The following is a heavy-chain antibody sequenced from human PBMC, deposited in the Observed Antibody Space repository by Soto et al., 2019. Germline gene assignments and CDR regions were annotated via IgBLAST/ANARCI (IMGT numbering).Heavy chain of an antibody. CDR1: GLSLSTSGAG. J-gene: IGHJ4*02. CDR3: VHRPSYGGQCFDY. D-gene: IGHD4-17*01. Sequence: QITLKESGPPLVKPTQTLTLTCTFPGLSLSTSGAGVGWVRQPPGKALERLPLIYWDNDEHYSPSQKSMITVTKDTSKNQVVLTMTNMDPADTATYYGVHRPSYGGQCFDYWGQGTLVTVSS. V-gene: IGHV2-5*02. CDR2: IYWDNDE.